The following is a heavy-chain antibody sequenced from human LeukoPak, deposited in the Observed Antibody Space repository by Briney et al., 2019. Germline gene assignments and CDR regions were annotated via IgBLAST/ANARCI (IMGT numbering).Heavy chain of an antibody. D-gene: IGHD3-10*01. CDR1: GFTFSSYS. Sequence: GGSLRLSCAASGFTFSSYSMNWVRQAPGKGLEWVSSISSSSSYIYYADSVKGRFTISRDNAKNSLYLQMNSLRAEDTAVYYCARDQGDYYGLGSYFDYWGQGTLVTVSS. V-gene: IGHV3-21*01. CDR2: ISSSSSYI. CDR3: ARDQGDYYGLGSYFDY. J-gene: IGHJ4*02.